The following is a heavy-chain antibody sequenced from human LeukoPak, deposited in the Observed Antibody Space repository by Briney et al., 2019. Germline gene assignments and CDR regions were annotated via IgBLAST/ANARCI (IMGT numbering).Heavy chain of an antibody. CDR2: IYYSGST. CDR1: GGSISSSSYY. CDR3: ARHESGARRSWYDFDY. Sequence: SETLSLTCTVSGGSISSSSYYWGWIRQPPGKGLEWIGSIYYSGSTYYNPSLKSRVTISVDTSKNQFSLKLSSVTAADTAVYYCARHESGARRSWYDFDYWGQGTLVTVSS. D-gene: IGHD6-13*01. J-gene: IGHJ4*02. V-gene: IGHV4-39*01.